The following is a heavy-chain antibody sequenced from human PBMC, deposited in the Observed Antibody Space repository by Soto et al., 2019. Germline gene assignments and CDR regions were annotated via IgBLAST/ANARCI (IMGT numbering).Heavy chain of an antibody. J-gene: IGHJ4*02. CDR3: VAGGMRWLQSPFDY. V-gene: IGHV1-24*01. CDR1: GHTLTELS. Sequence: QVQLVQSGAEVKKPGASVKVSCKVSGHTLTELSVHWVRQAPGKGLEWMGGFDPEDGELVHAQKFQGRVNMTEDTSVDSAFMEVSSLTSEDTAVYYCVAGGMRWLQSPFDYWGQGTLVTVSS. CDR2: FDPEDGEL. D-gene: IGHD5-12*01.